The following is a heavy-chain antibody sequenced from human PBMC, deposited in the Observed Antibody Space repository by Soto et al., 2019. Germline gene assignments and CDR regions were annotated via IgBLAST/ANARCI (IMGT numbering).Heavy chain of an antibody. CDR3: ARDKITGLFDY. Sequence: SETLSLTCAVSGGSISSGGYSWSWIRQPPGKGLEWIGYINHSGSTNYNPSLKSRVTISVDTSKNQFSLKLTSVIAADTAVYYCARDKITGLFDYWGQGTLVTVSS. CDR2: INHSGST. D-gene: IGHD2-8*02. CDR1: GGSISSGGYS. V-gene: IGHV4-30-2*01. J-gene: IGHJ4*02.